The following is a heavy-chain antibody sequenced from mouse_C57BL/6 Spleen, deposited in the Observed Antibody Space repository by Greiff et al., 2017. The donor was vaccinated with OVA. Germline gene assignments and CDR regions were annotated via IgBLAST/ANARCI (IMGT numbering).Heavy chain of an antibody. CDR3: ARGSPNYVYDAMDY. D-gene: IGHD1-1*01. J-gene: IGHJ4*01. V-gene: IGHV1-55*01. Sequence: QVQLQQPGAELVKPGASVKMSCKASGYTFTSYWITWVKQRPGQGLEWIGDIYPGSGSTNYNEKFKSKATLTVDTSSSTAYMQLSSLTSEDSAVYYCARGSPNYVYDAMDYWGQGTSVTVSS. CDR2: IYPGSGST. CDR1: GYTFTSYW.